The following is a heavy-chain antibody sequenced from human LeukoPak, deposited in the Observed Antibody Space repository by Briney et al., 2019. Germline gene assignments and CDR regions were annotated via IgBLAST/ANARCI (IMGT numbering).Heavy chain of an antibody. Sequence: ASVKVSCKASGYTFTSYDINWVRQASGQGPEWMGWMNPKSGNSKYGQKFQGRVTMTSNTAISTAYMELSSLSSADTAVYYCARGRTEYDLLTDYYQAWYFDLWGRGTLVTVSS. CDR1: GYTFTSYD. D-gene: IGHD3-9*01. J-gene: IGHJ2*01. CDR2: MNPKSGNS. CDR3: ARGRTEYDLLTDYYQAWYFDL. V-gene: IGHV1-8*01.